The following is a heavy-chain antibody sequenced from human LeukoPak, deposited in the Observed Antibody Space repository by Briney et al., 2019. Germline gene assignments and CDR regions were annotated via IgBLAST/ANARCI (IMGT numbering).Heavy chain of an antibody. Sequence: GPSLRLSCASSGFIFSSFGMHGVRQAPAKGLEWVAVIWYDGSNKYHADYVKGRFTISRDNSKNTVYLQMNSLRAEETAVYYCAKARSSWPNVDSWGQGALVTVSS. CDR3: AKARSSWPNVDS. J-gene: IGHJ4*02. D-gene: IGHD6-13*01. CDR1: GFIFSSFG. V-gene: IGHV3-33*06. CDR2: IWYDGSNK.